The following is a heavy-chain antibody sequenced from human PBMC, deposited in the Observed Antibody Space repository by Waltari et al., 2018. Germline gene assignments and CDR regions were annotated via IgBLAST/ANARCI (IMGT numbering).Heavy chain of an antibody. J-gene: IGHJ4*02. D-gene: IGHD6-6*01. Sequence: EVQLLESGGGLVQPGGSLRLSCAASGFTFSSYAMSWVRQASGKGLEWVSAMSGSGGSTYYADSVKGRFTISRDNSKNTLYLQMNSLRAEDTAVYYCAKDNEYSSSSGDWGQGTLVTVSS. V-gene: IGHV3-23*01. CDR1: GFTFSSYA. CDR3: AKDNEYSSSSGD. CDR2: MSGSGGST.